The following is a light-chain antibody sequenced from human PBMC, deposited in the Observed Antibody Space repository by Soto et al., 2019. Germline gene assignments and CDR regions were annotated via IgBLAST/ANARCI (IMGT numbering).Light chain of an antibody. V-gene: IGLV2-14*01. CDR3: SSYTTTNPHVV. Sequence: QSALTQPASVSGSPGQSITISCTGTSRDIGGYNYVSWYQQHPGKAPKLMIYDVRNRPSGVSNRLSGSKSGNTASLTISGLQAADEANYYCSSYTTTNPHVVFGGGTKLTVL. CDR2: DVR. J-gene: IGLJ2*01. CDR1: SRDIGGYNY.